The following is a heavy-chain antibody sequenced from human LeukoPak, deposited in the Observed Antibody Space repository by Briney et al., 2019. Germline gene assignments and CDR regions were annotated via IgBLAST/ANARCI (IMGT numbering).Heavy chain of an antibody. V-gene: IGHV3-30*18. CDR1: GFTFSSYG. J-gene: IGHJ4*02. CDR3: AKGYYYDSSGWVFDH. D-gene: IGHD3-22*01. CDR2: ISYDGSNK. Sequence: QPGRSLRLSCAASGFTFSSYGMHWVRQAPGKGLEWVAVISYDGSNKYYADSVKGRFTISRDNSKNTLYLQMNSLRAEDTAVYYCAKGYYYDSSGWVFDHWGQGTLVTVSS.